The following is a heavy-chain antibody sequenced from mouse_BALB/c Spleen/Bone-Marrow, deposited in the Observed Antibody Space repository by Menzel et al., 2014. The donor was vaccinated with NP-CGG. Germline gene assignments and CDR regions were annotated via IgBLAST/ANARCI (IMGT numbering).Heavy chain of an antibody. Sequence: QVQLKESGAELVKPGTSVKLSCKASGYTFTSYYIYWVKQRPGQGLKWIGEIDPSNGGTNFNEKFKSKATLTVDKSSSTAYMQLSSLTSEDSAAYYCTRLSLLRGYFDYWGQGTTLTVSS. J-gene: IGHJ2*01. CDR3: TRLSLLRGYFDY. V-gene: IGHV1S81*02. D-gene: IGHD1-2*01. CDR1: GYTFTSYY. CDR2: IDPSNGGT.